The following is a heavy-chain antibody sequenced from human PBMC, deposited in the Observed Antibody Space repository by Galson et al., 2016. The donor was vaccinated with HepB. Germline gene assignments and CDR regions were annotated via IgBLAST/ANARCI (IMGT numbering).Heavy chain of an antibody. V-gene: IGHV1-24*01. CDR2: FDPEDAKT. CDR3: ATSAPGEKAPVYYYYYGMDV. CDR1: GHTLTDLF. D-gene: IGHD6-25*01. J-gene: IGHJ6*02. Sequence: SVKVSCKVSGHTLTDLFMHWVRQAPGKGLEWMGGFDPEDAKTIYAQNFQGRVTMTEDTSTDTAYMELSSLRSEDAAVYYCATSAPGEKAPVYYYYYGMDVWGQGTTVTVSS.